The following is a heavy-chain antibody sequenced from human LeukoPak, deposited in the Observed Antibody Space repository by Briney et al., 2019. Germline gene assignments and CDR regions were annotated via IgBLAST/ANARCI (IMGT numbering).Heavy chain of an antibody. D-gene: IGHD6-13*01. CDR3: AREGIAAADNYYGMDV. CDR2: ISAYNGNT. Sequence: ASVKVSCKASGYTFTSYGISWVRQAPGQGLEWMGWISAYNGNTNYAQKLQGRVTMTTDTSTSTAYMELRSLRSDDTAVYYCAREGIAAADNYYGMDVWGQGTTATVSS. J-gene: IGHJ6*02. CDR1: GYTFTSYG. V-gene: IGHV1-18*01.